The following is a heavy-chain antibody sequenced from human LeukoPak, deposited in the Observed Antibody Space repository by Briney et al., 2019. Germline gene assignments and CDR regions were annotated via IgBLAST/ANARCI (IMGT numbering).Heavy chain of an antibody. D-gene: IGHD6-13*01. V-gene: IGHV1-69*13. Sequence: SVKVSCKASGGTFSSYAISWVRQAPGQGLEWMGGIIPIFGTANYAQKFQGRVTITADESTSTAYMELSSLRSEDTAVYYCAIRGIAAAGTPLGFDYWGQGTLVTVSS. CDR3: AIRGIAAAGTPLGFDY. CDR2: IIPIFGTA. CDR1: GGTFSSYA. J-gene: IGHJ4*02.